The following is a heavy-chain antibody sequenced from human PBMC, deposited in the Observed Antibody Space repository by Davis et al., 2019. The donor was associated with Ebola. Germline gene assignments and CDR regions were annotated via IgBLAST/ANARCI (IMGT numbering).Heavy chain of an antibody. CDR2: ISYDGSNK. D-gene: IGHD2-21*01. V-gene: IGHV3-30*04. J-gene: IGHJ4*02. Sequence: GESLKISCAASGFTFSSYAMHWVRQAPGKGLEWVAVISYDGSNKYYADSVKGRFTISRDNSKNTLYLQMNSLRAEDTAVYYCARMSDLDYWGQGTLVTVSS. CDR1: GFTFSSYA. CDR3: ARMSDLDY.